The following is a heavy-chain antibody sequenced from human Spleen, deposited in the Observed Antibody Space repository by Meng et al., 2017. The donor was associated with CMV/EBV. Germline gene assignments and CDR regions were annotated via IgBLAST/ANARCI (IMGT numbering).Heavy chain of an antibody. Sequence: AISWVGQAHGQGLEWMGGIIPIFGTTKYAQKFQDRVTIITDESTSTAYMELSSLRSEDTAVYYCARGTYSSGWYRERYYYYYGMDVWGQGTTVTVSS. CDR3: ARGTYSSGWYRERYYYYYGMDV. J-gene: IGHJ6*02. V-gene: IGHV1-69*05. D-gene: IGHD6-19*01. CDR2: IIPIFGTT. CDR1: A.